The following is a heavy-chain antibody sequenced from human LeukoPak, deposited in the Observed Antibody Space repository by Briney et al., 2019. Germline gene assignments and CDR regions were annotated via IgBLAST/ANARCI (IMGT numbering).Heavy chain of an antibody. Sequence: ASANVSCKASGYNFTDNYMHWVRQAPGQGPEWMGWINPNSGGTNYAQKFQGRVTMSRDTSISTAYMELSRLKSDDTAVYYCARDPIKGVRFLGYWGQGTLVTVSS. CDR2: INPNSGGT. J-gene: IGHJ4*02. CDR1: GYNFTDNY. V-gene: IGHV1-2*02. D-gene: IGHD3-3*01. CDR3: ARDPIKGVRFLGY.